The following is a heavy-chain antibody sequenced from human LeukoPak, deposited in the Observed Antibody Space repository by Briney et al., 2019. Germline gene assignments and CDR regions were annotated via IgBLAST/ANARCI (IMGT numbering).Heavy chain of an antibody. CDR1: GFTFSSYE. J-gene: IGHJ6*03. D-gene: IGHD6-25*01. V-gene: IGHV3-48*03. Sequence: GGSLRLSCAASGFTFSSYEMNWVRQAPGKGLEWVSYISSSGSTIYYADSVKGRFTISRDNAKNSLYLQMNSLRAGDTAVYYCARDRGRYYMDVWGKGTTVTISS. CDR2: ISSSGSTI. CDR3: ARDRGRYYMDV.